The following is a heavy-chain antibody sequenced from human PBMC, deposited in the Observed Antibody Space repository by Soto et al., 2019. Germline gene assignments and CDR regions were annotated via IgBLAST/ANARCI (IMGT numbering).Heavy chain of an antibody. D-gene: IGHD3-22*01. J-gene: IGHJ4*02. CDR2: IYYSGST. CDR3: ARSSRSDSSGYYPYYFDY. CDR1: GGSVSSGSYY. V-gene: IGHV4-61*01. Sequence: SETLSLTCTVSGGSVSSGSYYWSWIRQPPGKGLEWIGYIYYSGSTNYNPSLKSRVTISVDTSKNQFSLKLSSVTAADTAVYYCARSSRSDSSGYYPYYFDYWGKGTLVTVST.